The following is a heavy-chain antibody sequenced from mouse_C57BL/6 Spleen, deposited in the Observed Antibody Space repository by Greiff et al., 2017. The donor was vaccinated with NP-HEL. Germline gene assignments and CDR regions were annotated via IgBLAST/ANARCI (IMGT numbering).Heavy chain of an antibody. Sequence: EVKVEESGGGLVQPGGSLKLSCAASGFTFSDYYMYWVRQTPEKRLEWVAYISNGGGSTYYPDTVKGRFTISRDNAKNTLYLQMSRLKSEDTAMYYCAGGDYYAMDYWGQGTSVTVSS. CDR3: AGGDYYAMDY. CDR2: ISNGGGST. CDR1: GFTFSDYY. V-gene: IGHV5-12*01. J-gene: IGHJ4*01.